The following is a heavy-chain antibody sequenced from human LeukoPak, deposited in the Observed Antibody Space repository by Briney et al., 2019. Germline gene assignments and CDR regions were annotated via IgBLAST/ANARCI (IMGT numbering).Heavy chain of an antibody. CDR3: ARSDVVVPAAIYYYYGMDV. Sequence: ASVKVSCKAPGGTFSSYAISWVRQAPGQGLEWMGWMNPNSGNTGYAQKFQGRVTMTRNTSISTAYMELSSLRSEDTAVYYCARSDVVVPAAIYYYYGMDVWGQGTTVTVSS. CDR2: MNPNSGNT. D-gene: IGHD2-2*02. V-gene: IGHV1-8*02. CDR1: GGTFSSYA. J-gene: IGHJ6*02.